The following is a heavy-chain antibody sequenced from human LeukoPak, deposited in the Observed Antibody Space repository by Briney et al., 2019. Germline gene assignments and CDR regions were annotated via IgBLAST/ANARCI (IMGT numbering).Heavy chain of an antibody. CDR1: GFTFSSYS. V-gene: IGHV3-23*01. CDR2: ISQSGDST. D-gene: IGHD3-3*01. J-gene: IGHJ4*02. CDR3: AKTRHYGFWSAYEH. Sequence: PGGSLRLSCAASGFTFSSYSMNWVRQAPGKGLEWVLGISQSGDSTYYADSVKGRFTISRDNSKNTLYLQMNSLRAEDTAVYYCAKTRHYGFWSAYEHWGQGTLVTVSS.